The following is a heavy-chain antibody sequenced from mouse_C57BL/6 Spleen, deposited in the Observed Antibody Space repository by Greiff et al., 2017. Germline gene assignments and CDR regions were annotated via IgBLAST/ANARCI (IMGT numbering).Heavy chain of an antibody. D-gene: IGHD1-1*01. CDR1: GFNIKDYY. V-gene: IGHV14-1*01. CDR2: IDPEDGDT. J-gene: IGHJ4*01. CDR3: TFYGSSCDAMDY. Sequence: EVQLQQSGAELVRPGASVKLSCTASGFNIKDYYMHWVKQRPEQGLEWIGRIDPEDGDTEYAPKFQGKATMTADTSSNTAYLQLSSLTSEDTAVYYCTFYGSSCDAMDYWGQGTSVTVSS.